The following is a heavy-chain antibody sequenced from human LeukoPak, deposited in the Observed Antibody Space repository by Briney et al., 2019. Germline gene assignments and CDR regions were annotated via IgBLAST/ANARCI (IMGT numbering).Heavy chain of an antibody. J-gene: IGHJ4*02. D-gene: IGHD1-20*01. V-gene: IGHV5-51*01. Sequence: GESLKISCKGSGYTFTSQWIGWVRQMPGKGLEWMGIIYPADSDTRYTPSFQGQVTISADKSISTAYLQWSSLKASDTAMYYCARLNFFRYYFDYWGQGTLVTVSS. CDR3: ARLNFFRYYFDY. CDR1: GYTFTSQW. CDR2: IYPADSDT.